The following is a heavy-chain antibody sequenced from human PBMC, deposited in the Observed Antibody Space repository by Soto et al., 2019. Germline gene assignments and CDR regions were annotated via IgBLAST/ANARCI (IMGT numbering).Heavy chain of an antibody. Sequence: QVQLVESGGGVVQPGRSLRLSCAASGFTFSSYGMHWVRQAPGKGLEWVAVISYDGSDKYYADSVKGRFTISRDNSNNTLYLQMDSLRAEDTAVSCCSKGVVLATTYFPHWGQGTLVTVSS. D-gene: IGHD2-15*01. CDR2: ISYDGSDK. CDR3: SKGVVLATTYFPH. CDR1: GFTFSSYG. V-gene: IGHV3-30*18. J-gene: IGHJ1*01.